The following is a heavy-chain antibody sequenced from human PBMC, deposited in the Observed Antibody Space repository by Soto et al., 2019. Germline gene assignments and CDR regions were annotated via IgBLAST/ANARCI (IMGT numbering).Heavy chain of an antibody. V-gene: IGHV1-69*01. D-gene: IGHD2-2*01. Sequence: QVQLVQSGAEVKKPGSSVKVSCKASGGTFGSYAISWVRQAPGQGLEWMGGIIPIPGTANYAQKFQGRVKIDTDDSTSTAYMELSSLRSEDTAVYYCARSKSSRTSLEIYYYYYYGMDVWGQGTTVTVSS. CDR1: GGTFGSYA. CDR3: ARSKSSRTSLEIYYYYYYGMDV. J-gene: IGHJ6*02. CDR2: IIPIPGTA.